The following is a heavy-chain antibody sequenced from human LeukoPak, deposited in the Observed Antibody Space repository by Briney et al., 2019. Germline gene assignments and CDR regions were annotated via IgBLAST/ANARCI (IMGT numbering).Heavy chain of an antibody. Sequence: GGSLRLSCAASGFTFSNYGMHWVRQAPGKGLEWVSYVSSTSSYINYADSVKGRFTISRDNAKNSLFLQMNSLRAEDTAVYYCARVSQWLVPYWGQGTLVTASS. D-gene: IGHD6-19*01. CDR3: ARVSQWLVPY. J-gene: IGHJ4*02. CDR2: VSSTSSYI. CDR1: GFTFSNYG. V-gene: IGHV3-21*05.